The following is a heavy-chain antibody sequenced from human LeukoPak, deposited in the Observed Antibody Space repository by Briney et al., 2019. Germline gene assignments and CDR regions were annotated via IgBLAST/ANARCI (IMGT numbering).Heavy chain of an antibody. Sequence: SETLSLTCTVSGGSISSGSYYGSWMRQPGGKGLEGIGSIYYSRRTYHDPSLKSRVTISVDTSKNQFSLKLSSVTAADTAVYYCATVRPDDSSGYGHYWGQGPLLTVP. J-gene: IGHJ4*02. D-gene: IGHD3-22*01. V-gene: IGHV4-39*07. CDR3: ATVRPDDSSGYGHY. CDR1: GGSISSGSYY. CDR2: IYYSRRT.